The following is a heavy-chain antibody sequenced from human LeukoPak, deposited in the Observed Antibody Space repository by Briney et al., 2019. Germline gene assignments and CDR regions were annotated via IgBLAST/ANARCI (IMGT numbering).Heavy chain of an antibody. J-gene: IGHJ6*02. V-gene: IGHV3-7*01. Sequence: GGSLRLSCAASGFTFSMYWMSWVRQAPGKGPEWVANIKVDGSEIYYVDSVKGRFTISRDNAKNSLYLQMNSLRAEDTAVYYCTRDRQGPRLYEMDIWGQGITVTVSS. CDR1: GFTFSMYW. CDR3: TRDRQGPRLYEMDI. D-gene: IGHD2-8*01. CDR2: IKVDGSEI.